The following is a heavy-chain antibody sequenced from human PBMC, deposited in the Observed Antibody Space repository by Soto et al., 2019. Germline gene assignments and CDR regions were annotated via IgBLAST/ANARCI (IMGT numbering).Heavy chain of an antibody. CDR1: DGSLSGGSYC. Sequence: LYLTCTVSDGSLSGGSYCWSWIRQPPGKGLEGIGYIYYTGSTNYHPTLQSLVTISVDTSKNQFSLKLSSVTAADTAVYECARVVYDVPNWFAPGGQGTLVTVSS. V-gene: IGHV4-61*01. D-gene: IGHD3-3*01. J-gene: IGHJ5*02. CDR3: ARVVYDVPNWFAP. CDR2: IYYTGST.